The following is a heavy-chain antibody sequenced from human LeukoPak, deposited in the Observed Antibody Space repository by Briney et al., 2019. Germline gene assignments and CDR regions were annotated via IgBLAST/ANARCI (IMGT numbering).Heavy chain of an antibody. CDR1: AYTLGTYY. D-gene: IGHD6-13*01. V-gene: IGHV1-46*01. CDR3: ARGGRSWYNNWFDP. Sequence: GASVKVSCKPSAYTLGTYYIHWLRQAPGQGLEWMGIINPNGRTTYAQKFLGRVTMTRDTSTSTVYMELSTLRSEDTAVYYCARGGRSWYNNWFDPWGQGTLVTVSS. J-gene: IGHJ5*02. CDR2: INPNGRT.